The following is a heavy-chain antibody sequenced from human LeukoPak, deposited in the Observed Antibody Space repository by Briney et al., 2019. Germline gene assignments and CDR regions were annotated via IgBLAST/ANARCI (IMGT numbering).Heavy chain of an antibody. J-gene: IGHJ4*02. CDR3: AREGDGYVPDY. CDR1: GGSISSGGYS. D-gene: IGHD5-24*01. V-gene: IGHV4-31*03. CDR2: IYYSGST. Sequence: SETLSLTCTLSGGSISSGGYSWSWIRQHPGKGLEWIGYIYYSGSTYYNPSLKSRVTISVDTSKNQFSLKLSSVTAADTAVYYCAREGDGYVPDYWGQGTLVTVSS.